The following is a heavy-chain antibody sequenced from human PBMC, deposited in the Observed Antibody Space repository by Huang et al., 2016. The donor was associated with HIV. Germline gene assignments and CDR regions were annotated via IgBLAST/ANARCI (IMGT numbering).Heavy chain of an antibody. Sequence: QVQLVQSGAEVKKPGSSVRVSCKVSGGTFSRYTIGWVRQAPGEGLEWMGGIRPAFGGTNYAEKFEERVTSTADESTNTAYMELTRLRSDDTALYYCARYGDGSVFYYFDFWGQGTLVTVSS. CDR1: GGTFSRYT. D-gene: IGHD3-10*01. CDR2: IRPAFGGT. J-gene: IGHJ4*02. CDR3: ARYGDGSVFYYFDF. V-gene: IGHV1-69*12.